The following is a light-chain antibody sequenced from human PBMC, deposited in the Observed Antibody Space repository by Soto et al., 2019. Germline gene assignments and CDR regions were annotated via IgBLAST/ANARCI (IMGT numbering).Light chain of an antibody. CDR1: QSVSSN. J-gene: IGKJ3*01. Sequence: EIVMTQSPATLSVSPGERATLSCRASQSVSSNLAWYQQKPGQAPRLFIYGASTRATGIPARFSGSGSGTEFTLTISSLQSEDFAVYYCQQYNDWPLFGPGTKVDIK. CDR2: GAS. CDR3: QQYNDWPL. V-gene: IGKV3-15*01.